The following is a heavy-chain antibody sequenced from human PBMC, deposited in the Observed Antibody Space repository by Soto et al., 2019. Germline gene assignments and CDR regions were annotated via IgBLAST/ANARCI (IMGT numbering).Heavy chain of an antibody. V-gene: IGHV3-53*01. Sequence: GSLRLSCAASGFTVSSNYMTWVRQAPGKGLEWVSAIYSGGSTYYADSVKGRFTISRDNSKNTLYLQMNSLRAEDTAVYYCARARSTAAGLFDYWGLGTLVTVSS. CDR3: ARARSTAAGLFDY. J-gene: IGHJ4*02. CDR1: GFTVSSNY. CDR2: IYSGGST. D-gene: IGHD6-13*01.